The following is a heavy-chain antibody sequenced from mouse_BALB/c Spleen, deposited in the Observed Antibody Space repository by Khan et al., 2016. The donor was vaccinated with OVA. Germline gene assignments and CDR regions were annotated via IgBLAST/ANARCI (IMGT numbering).Heavy chain of an antibody. J-gene: IGHJ2*01. Sequence: QVQLKQSGAELVRPGASVKLSCKTSGYIFTSYWIHWVKQRSGQCLEWIARIYPGTDNTYYNEKLKDKATLTADKSSSTAYMQLSSLKSEDSAVYFCAREEALYYFDYWGQGTTLTVSS. CDR2: IYPGTDNT. D-gene: IGHD3-2*02. CDR1: GYIFTSYW. CDR3: AREEALYYFDY. V-gene: IGHV1-76*01.